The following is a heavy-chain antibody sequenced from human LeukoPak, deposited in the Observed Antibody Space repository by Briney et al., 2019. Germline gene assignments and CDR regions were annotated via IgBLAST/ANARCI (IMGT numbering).Heavy chain of an antibody. D-gene: IGHD3-16*01. Sequence: KPSETLSLTCTVSGGSISGSSYYWSWIRQPPGKGLEWIGYIYYSGSTYYNPSLKSRVTISVDTSKNQFSLKLSSVTAADTAVYYCARDWGRTDWGQGTLVTVSS. CDR2: IYYSGST. J-gene: IGHJ4*02. CDR1: GGSISGSSYY. CDR3: ARDWGRTD. V-gene: IGHV4-30-4*01.